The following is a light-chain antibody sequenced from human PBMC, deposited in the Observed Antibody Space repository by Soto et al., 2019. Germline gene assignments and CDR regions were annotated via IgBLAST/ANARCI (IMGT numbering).Light chain of an antibody. CDR1: QGISNY. CDR2: AAS. CDR3: KKYTNVPA. V-gene: IGKV1-27*01. J-gene: IGKJ4*01. Sequence: DIQMTQSPSSLSASVGDRVTITCRASQGISNYLAWYQQIPGKVPKLLISAASTLQSGVPSRFSGSGSGTDFTLTISSLQPEDVATYYRKKYTNVPAFGGGPKVEIK.